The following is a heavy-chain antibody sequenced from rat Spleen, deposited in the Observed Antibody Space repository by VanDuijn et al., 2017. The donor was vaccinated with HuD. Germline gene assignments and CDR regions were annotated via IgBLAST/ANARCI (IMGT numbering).Heavy chain of an antibody. CDR3: TRVFGYYFDY. CDR2: ITNSGGST. CDR1: GFTFSNYY. J-gene: IGHJ2*01. Sequence: EVQLVESGGGLVQPGRSLKLSCAASGFTFSNYYMAWVRQAPTKGLEWVASITNSGGSTYYRDSVKGRFTISRDNAKSTLYLQMDSLRSEDTATYYCTRVFGYYFDYWGQGVMVTVSS. V-gene: IGHV5S23*01. D-gene: IGHD4-3*01.